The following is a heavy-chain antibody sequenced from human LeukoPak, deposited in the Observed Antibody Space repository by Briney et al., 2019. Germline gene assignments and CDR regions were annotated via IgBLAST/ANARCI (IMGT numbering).Heavy chain of an antibody. D-gene: IGHD3-22*01. J-gene: IGHJ3*02. CDR1: GFSFGGYD. CDR3: VRGGYTMIKADAFDI. V-gene: IGHV3-21*01. CDR2: ISTRSNYI. Sequence: GGSLRLSCTASGFSFGGYDMNWARQTPGKGLEWVASISTRSNYIYYAASLKGRFTVSRDNAKASLYLQVNNLRADDTGRYYCVRGGYTMIKADAFDIWGQGTLVIVSS.